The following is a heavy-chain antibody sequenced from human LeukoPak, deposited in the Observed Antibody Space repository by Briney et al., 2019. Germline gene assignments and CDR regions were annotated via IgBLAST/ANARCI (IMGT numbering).Heavy chain of an antibody. Sequence: ASVKVSCTASGYSFIKYDMNWVRQAPGQGLEWMGWINTNTGNPTYAQGFTGRFVFSLDTSVSTAYLQISGLKAEDTAVYYCARNNADGEGRFSYWGQGTLVTVSS. J-gene: IGHJ4*02. CDR2: INTNTGNP. CDR3: ARNNADGEGRFSY. D-gene: IGHD3-10*01. CDR1: GYSFIKYD. V-gene: IGHV7-4-1*02.